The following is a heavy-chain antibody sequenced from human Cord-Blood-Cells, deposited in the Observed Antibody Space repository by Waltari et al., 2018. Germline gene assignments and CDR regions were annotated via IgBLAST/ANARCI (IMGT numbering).Heavy chain of an antibody. CDR3: ARDLSNWGSYYYYGMDV. CDR2: INPNSGGT. CDR1: GYTFTGYY. J-gene: IGHJ6*02. D-gene: IGHD7-27*01. Sequence: QVQLVQSGAEVKKPGASVKVSCKASGYTFTGYYMHWVRQAPGQGLEWMGWINPNSGGTNYAQEIQGLVTMTRDTSISTAYMELGRLGSDDTAVYYCARDLSNWGSYYYYGMDVWGQGTTVTVSS. V-gene: IGHV1-2*04.